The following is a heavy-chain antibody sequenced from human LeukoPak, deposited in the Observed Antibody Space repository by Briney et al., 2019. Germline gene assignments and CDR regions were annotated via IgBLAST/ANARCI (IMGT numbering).Heavy chain of an antibody. CDR2: ITGGGEYT. V-gene: IGHV3-23*01. CDR3: AKRDAYYRHY. D-gene: IGHD2/OR15-2a*01. CDR1: GFTFVSYS. J-gene: IGHJ4*02. Sequence: GGSLRLSCAASGFTFVSYSMSWVRQAPGEGLEWVSVITGGGEYTYYADSVKGRFTISRDNSKNTLYLQMNSLRADDTAVYYCAKRDAYYRHYWGQGTLVTV.